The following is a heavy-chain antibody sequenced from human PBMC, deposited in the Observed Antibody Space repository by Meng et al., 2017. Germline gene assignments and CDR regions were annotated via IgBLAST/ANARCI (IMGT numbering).Heavy chain of an antibody. CDR1: GGSFSGYY. CDR3: ARVSVVVAAHNWFDP. Sequence: SETLSLTCAVYGGSFSGYYWSWIRQPPGKGLEWIGEINHSGSTNYNPSLKSRVTISVDTFKNQFSLKLSSVTAADTAVYYCARVSVVVAAHNWFDPWGQGTLVTV. V-gene: IGHV4-34*01. CDR2: INHSGST. D-gene: IGHD2-15*01. J-gene: IGHJ5*02.